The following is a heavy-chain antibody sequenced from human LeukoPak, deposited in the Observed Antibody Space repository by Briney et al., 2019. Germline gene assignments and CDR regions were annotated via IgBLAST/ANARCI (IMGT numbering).Heavy chain of an antibody. CDR1: EFLFSSYA. CDR3: ARGLSSVNDAFDI. CDR2: IGVSGSST. D-gene: IGHD3-10*01. Sequence: GGSLRLSCAASEFLFSSYAMNWVRQAPGKGLEWVSGIGVSGSSTYYADSVKGRFTISRDNSKTTLYLQMNSLRAEDTAVYYCARGLSSVNDAFDIWGQGTMVTVSS. V-gene: IGHV3-23*01. J-gene: IGHJ3*02.